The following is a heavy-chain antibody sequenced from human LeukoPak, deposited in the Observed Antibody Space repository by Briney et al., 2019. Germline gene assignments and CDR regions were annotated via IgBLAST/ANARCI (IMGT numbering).Heavy chain of an antibody. V-gene: IGHV3-53*01. CDR1: GFIVNSNY. D-gene: IGHD1-26*01. Sequence: GGSLRLSCAASGFIVNSNYMNWVRQAPGKGLEWVSVLYSDDTTYYADSVKGRFTISRDNSKNTLYLQMNKLRAEDTDVYYCARGGGYYAIDYWGQGTLVTVSS. CDR2: LYSDDTT. CDR3: ARGGGYYAIDY. J-gene: IGHJ4*02.